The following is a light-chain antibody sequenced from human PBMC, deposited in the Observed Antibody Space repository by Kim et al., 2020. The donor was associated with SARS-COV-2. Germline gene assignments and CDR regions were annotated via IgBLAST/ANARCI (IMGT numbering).Light chain of an antibody. V-gene: IGKV1-5*03. CDR3: QQYNSYSWT. J-gene: IGKJ1*01. CDR2: KAS. CDR1: QSISNR. Sequence: ASVGYRVTITCRASQSISNRLAWYQEKPGKAPNLLIYKASTLESGVPSRFSGSGSGAEFTLTISSLQPDDFATYYCQQYNSYSWTFGQGTKVDIK.